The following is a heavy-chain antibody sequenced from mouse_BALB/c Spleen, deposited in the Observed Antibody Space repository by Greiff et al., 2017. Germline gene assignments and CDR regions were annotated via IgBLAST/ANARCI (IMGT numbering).Heavy chain of an antibody. CDR1: GYTFTSYY. Sequence: QVQLQQSGAELVKPGASVKLSCKASGYTFTSYYMYWVKQRPGQGLEWIGEINPSNGGTNFNEKFKSKATLTVDKSSSTAYMQLSSLTSEDSAVYYCTRCYGNFYFDVWGAGTTVTVSS. V-gene: IGHV1S81*02. D-gene: IGHD2-1*01. CDR2: INPSNGGT. CDR3: TRCYGNFYFDV. J-gene: IGHJ1*01.